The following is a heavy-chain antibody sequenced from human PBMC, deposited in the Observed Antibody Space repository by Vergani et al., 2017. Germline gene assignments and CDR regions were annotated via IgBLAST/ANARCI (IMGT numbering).Heavy chain of an antibody. CDR1: SGSISSGGYY. Sequence: QVQLQESGPGLVKPSQTLSLTCTVSSGSISSGGYYWSWIRQHPGKGLEWIGYIYYSGSTYYNPSLKSRVTISVDTSKNQFSLKLSSVTAADTAVYYCAREGAYYDFWSGYYQRYMDVWGKGTTVTVSS. D-gene: IGHD3-3*01. CDR2: IYYSGST. CDR3: AREGAYYDFWSGYYQRYMDV. J-gene: IGHJ6*03. V-gene: IGHV4-31*03.